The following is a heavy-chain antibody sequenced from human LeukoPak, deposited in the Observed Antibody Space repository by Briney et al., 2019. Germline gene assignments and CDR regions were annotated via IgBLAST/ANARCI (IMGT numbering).Heavy chain of an antibody. J-gene: IGHJ4*02. CDR1: GFTFSSYS. CDR2: ISSSSSTI. Sequence: GGSLRLSCAASGFTFSSYSMNWVRQAPGKGLEWVSYISSSSSTIYYADSVKGRFTISRDNAKNSLYLQMNSLRAEDTAVYYCARANFVGATDYWGQGTLVTVSS. CDR3: ARANFVGATDY. D-gene: IGHD1-26*01. V-gene: IGHV3-48*01.